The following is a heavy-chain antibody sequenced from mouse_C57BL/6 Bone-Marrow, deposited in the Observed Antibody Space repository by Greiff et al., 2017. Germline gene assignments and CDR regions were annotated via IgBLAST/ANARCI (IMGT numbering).Heavy chain of an antibody. CDR1: GYTFTSYG. V-gene: IGHV1-81*01. Sequence: VQLQESGAELARPGASVKLSCKASGYTFTSYGISWVKQRTGQGLEWIGEIYPRSGNTYYNEKFKGKATLTADKSSSTAYMELRSLTSEDSAVYFCARSYYGPYFDYWGQGTTLTVSS. D-gene: IGHD1-2*01. CDR3: ARSYYGPYFDY. J-gene: IGHJ2*01. CDR2: IYPRSGNT.